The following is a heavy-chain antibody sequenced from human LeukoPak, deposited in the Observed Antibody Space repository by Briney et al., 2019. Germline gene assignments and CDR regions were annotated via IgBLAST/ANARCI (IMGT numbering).Heavy chain of an antibody. D-gene: IGHD6-19*01. V-gene: IGHV3-23*01. Sequence: GGSLRLSCAASGFTFSSYAMSWVRQAPGKGLEWVSAISGSGGSTYYADSVKGRFTISRDNSKNTLYLQMNSLRAEDTAVYYCARDQKLSGWCFSLPGYWGQGTLVTVSS. CDR1: GFTFSSYA. CDR3: ARDQKLSGWCFSLPGY. CDR2: ISGSGGST. J-gene: IGHJ4*02.